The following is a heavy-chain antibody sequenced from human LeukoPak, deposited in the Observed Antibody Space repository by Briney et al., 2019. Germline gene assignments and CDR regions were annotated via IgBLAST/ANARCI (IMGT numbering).Heavy chain of an antibody. Sequence: QPGGSLGLSCAASGFTFSSYAMSWVRQAPGKGLEWVSSISGSGGSTYYADSVKGRFTISRDNSKNTLYLEMNSLRAEDTAVYYCAKTMIDYSFDYWGQGTLVSVSS. D-gene: IGHD3-22*01. V-gene: IGHV3-23*01. CDR1: GFTFSSYA. CDR3: AKTMIDYSFDY. CDR2: ISGSGGST. J-gene: IGHJ4*02.